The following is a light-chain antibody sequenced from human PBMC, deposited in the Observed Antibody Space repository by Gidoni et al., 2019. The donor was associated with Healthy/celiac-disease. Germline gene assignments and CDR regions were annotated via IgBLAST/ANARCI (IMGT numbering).Light chain of an antibody. V-gene: IGKV3-20*01. CDR2: GAS. CDR3: QQYGSSPWT. CDR1: QSVSRFY. J-gene: IGKJ1*01. Sequence: EIVLTQSPGTLSVSPGERAPLSCRASQSVSRFYLAWYQQKPGQAPRLLIYGASTRATGIPDRISGSGSGADFTLTISRLEPEDCAVYYCQQYGSSPWTFGRGTKVE.